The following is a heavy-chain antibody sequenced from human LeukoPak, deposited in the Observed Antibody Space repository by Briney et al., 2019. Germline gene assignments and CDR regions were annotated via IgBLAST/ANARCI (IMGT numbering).Heavy chain of an antibody. CDR1: GGSISYYY. CDR3: ARAGAWQIDP. D-gene: IGHD3-10*01. J-gene: IGHJ5*02. Sequence: PSETLSLTCSVSGGSISYYYWSWIRQFPGKGLEWIGYISDGESPDYNPSLQSRVTIYVDSSKNQFFLNLTSVTAADTAVYYCARAGAWQIDPWGQGTLVTVSS. V-gene: IGHV4-59*01. CDR2: ISDGESP.